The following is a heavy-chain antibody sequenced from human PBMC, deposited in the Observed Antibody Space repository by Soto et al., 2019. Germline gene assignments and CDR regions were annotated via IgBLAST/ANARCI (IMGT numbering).Heavy chain of an antibody. CDR2: ISYDGSNK. D-gene: IGHD3-9*01. V-gene: IGHV3-30-3*01. CDR1: GFTFSSYA. CDR3: ARDGRYFDWLLRDPYFDY. J-gene: IGHJ4*02. Sequence: QPGGSLRLSCAASGFTFSSYAMHWVRQAPGKGLEWVAVISYDGSNKYYADSVKGRFTISRDNSKNTLYLQMNSLRAEDTAVYYCARDGRYFDWLLRDPYFDYWGQGTLVTVSS.